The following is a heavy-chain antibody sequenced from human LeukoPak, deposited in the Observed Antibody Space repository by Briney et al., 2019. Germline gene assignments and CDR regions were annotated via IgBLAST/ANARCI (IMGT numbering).Heavy chain of an antibody. CDR3: ALSAEKQLVYFDF. Sequence: APVKVSCKASGHTFSNYDVTWVRQAPGQGLEWMGRIIPVFDTAKYAQNFQGRVTMTTDESSSTAYMELYSLRSEDTAVYYCALSAEKQLVYFDFWGQGTLVTVPS. CDR1: GHTFSNYD. J-gene: IGHJ4*02. D-gene: IGHD6-13*01. V-gene: IGHV1-69*05. CDR2: IIPVFDTA.